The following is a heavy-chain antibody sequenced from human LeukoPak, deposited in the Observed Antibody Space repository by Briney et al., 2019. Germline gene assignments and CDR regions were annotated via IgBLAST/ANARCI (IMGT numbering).Heavy chain of an antibody. CDR1: GGSISSGSYY. V-gene: IGHV4-61*02. Sequence: SETLSLTCTVSGGSISSGSYYWSWIRQPAGKGLEWIGRIYTSGSINYNPSPKSRVTISVDTSKNQFSLKLSSVTAADTAVYFCVRVTSGYYTTDAFDIWGQGTMVTVSS. CDR3: VRVTSGYYTTDAFDI. D-gene: IGHD3-3*01. CDR2: IYTSGSI. J-gene: IGHJ3*02.